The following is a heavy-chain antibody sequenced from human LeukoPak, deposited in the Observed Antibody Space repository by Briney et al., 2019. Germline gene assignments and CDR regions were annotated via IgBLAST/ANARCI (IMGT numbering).Heavy chain of an antibody. Sequence: ASVKVSCKASGYTFTSYGISWVRQAPGQGLEWMGWISAYNGNTNYAQKLQGRATMTTDTSTSTAYMELRSLRSDDTAVYYCAATLGGYCSGGSCYSSDYWGQGTLVTVSS. J-gene: IGHJ4*02. V-gene: IGHV1-18*04. CDR2: ISAYNGNT. D-gene: IGHD2-15*01. CDR1: GYTFTSYG. CDR3: AATLGGYCSGGSCYSSDY.